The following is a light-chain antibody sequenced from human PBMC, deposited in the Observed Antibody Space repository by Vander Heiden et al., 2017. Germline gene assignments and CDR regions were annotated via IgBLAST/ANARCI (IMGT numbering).Light chain of an antibody. CDR1: KSGDKY. V-gene: IGLV3-1*01. J-gene: IGLJ2*01. CDR3: QAWDSTIV. CDR2: QDT. Sequence: YELTLLPPVSVSPRQAATTTCSGDKSGDKYACWYQQKPGQSPVLVIYQDTKRPSGIPERFSGSNSGNTATLTISGTQPMDEADYYCQAWDSTIVFGGGTRLTVL.